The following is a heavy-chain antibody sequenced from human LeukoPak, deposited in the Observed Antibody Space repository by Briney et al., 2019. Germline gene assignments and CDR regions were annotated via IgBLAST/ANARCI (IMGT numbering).Heavy chain of an antibody. V-gene: IGHV3-23*01. J-gene: IGHJ4*02. Sequence: QTGGSLRLSCAASGFSFSSYAMNRVRQAPGKGLEWVSAISGSGGRTYYADSVKGRFTISRDNSKKILYLQMNSLRAEDTAIYNCAKDPGDYGRNYYIDYWGQGTLVNVAS. D-gene: IGHD4-17*01. CDR1: GFSFSSYA. CDR2: ISGSGGRT. CDR3: AKDPGDYGRNYYIDY.